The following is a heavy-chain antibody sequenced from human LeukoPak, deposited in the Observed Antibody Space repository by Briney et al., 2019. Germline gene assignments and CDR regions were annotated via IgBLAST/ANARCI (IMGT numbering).Heavy chain of an antibody. CDR2: INQGGSEK. CDR1: GFTFGIYR. D-gene: IGHD5-24*01. Sequence: PGGSLRLSCAASGFTFGIYRMTWVRQAPGKGLEWVATINQGGSEKYYVDSVKGRFTISRDYTRNLLFLQMNSLRAEDTAIYYCTRVGYIDEGIDYWGQGTLVTVSS. V-gene: IGHV3-7*04. J-gene: IGHJ4*02. CDR3: TRVGYIDEGIDY.